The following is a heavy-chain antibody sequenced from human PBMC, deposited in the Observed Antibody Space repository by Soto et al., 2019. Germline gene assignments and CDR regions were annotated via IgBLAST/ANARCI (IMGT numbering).Heavy chain of an antibody. J-gene: IGHJ6*02. Sequence: GGSLRLSCAASGFTFSSYWMHWVRQAPGKGLEWVSAISGSGGSTYYADSVKGRFTISRDNSKNTLYLQMNSLRAEDTAVYYCAKDPPVVKLELFYYCMDVWGQGTTVTVSS. CDR3: AKDPPVVKLELFYYCMDV. CDR1: GFTFSSYW. D-gene: IGHD1-7*01. CDR2: ISGSGGST. V-gene: IGHV3-23*01.